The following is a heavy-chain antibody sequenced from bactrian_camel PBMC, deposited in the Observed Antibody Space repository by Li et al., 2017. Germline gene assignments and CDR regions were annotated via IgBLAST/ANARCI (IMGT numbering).Heavy chain of an antibody. J-gene: IGHJ6*01. CDR3: AAVFSSRIARCPAGFGY. CDR2: ISKVGDT. V-gene: IGHV3S66*01. Sequence: DVQLVESGGGSVQAGGSLRLTCKISSYALDDSDMAWYRQAPGNECEMIASISKVGDTHYADSVKGRFTISRDKNLMTMYLQMNSLKPEDTAVYYCAAVFSSRIARCPAGFGYWGQGTQVTVS. CDR1: SYALDDSD.